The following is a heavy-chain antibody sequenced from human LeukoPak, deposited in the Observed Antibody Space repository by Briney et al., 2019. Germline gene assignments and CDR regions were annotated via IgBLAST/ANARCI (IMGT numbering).Heavy chain of an antibody. CDR2: INHSGST. V-gene: IGHV4-34*01. J-gene: IGHJ2*01. CDR3: ARRWPYCSGCSCYWYFDL. CDR1: GGSFSGYY. Sequence: SETLSLTCAVYGGSFSGYYWSWIRQPLGKGLEWIGEINHSGSTNSNPSLKSRVAISLDTSENQFSLKLSSVTAADTAVYYCARRWPYCSGCSCYWYFDLWGRGTLVTVSS. D-gene: IGHD2-15*01.